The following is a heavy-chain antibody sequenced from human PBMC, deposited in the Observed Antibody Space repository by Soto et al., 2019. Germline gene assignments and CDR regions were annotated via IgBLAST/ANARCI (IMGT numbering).Heavy chain of an antibody. Sequence: ASVKVSCKASGYTFTNYGISWIRQAPVQVLEWMVCLSVLNPNTHYAQKFQGRVTMTRDTSTTTAYLELRSLRSDDTAIYYCARERGKFDENYSYDRSGGFASWGQGTMVTLSS. CDR3: ARERGKFDENYSYDRSGGFAS. V-gene: IGHV1-18*01. J-gene: IGHJ5*02. CDR2: LSVLNPNT. CDR1: GYTFTNYG. D-gene: IGHD3-22*01.